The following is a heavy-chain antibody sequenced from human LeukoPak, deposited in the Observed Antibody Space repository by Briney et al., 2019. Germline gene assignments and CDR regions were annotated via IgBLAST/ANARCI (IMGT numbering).Heavy chain of an antibody. D-gene: IGHD6-13*01. CDR2: IYYGGTT. CDR1: GGSISAYY. CDR3: ARHGIVDSSRKYYFDY. J-gene: IGHJ4*02. Sequence: SETLSLTCSVSGGSISAYYWSWIRQSPGKGLEWIGYIYYGGTTNYNPSLKSRVTISVDTSKNQFSLDLSSVTAADTAVYYCARHGIVDSSRKYYFDYWGQGTLVTVSS. V-gene: IGHV4-59*08.